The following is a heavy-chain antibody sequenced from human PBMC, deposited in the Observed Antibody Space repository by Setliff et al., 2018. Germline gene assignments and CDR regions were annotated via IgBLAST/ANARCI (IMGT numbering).Heavy chain of an antibody. V-gene: IGHV3-7*03. CDR3: ARVANPGSNSCYRPLDV. CDR2: IKQDGSDK. Sequence: PGESLTISCAASGFSFSSFWMNWVRQAPGEGLEWVANIKQDGSDKYYVDSVKGRFTVSRDNANKSLFLQMNSLRAEDTAVYYCARVANPGSNSCYRPLDVWGQGTMVTVSS. J-gene: IGHJ3*01. D-gene: IGHD3-16*02. CDR1: GFSFSSFW.